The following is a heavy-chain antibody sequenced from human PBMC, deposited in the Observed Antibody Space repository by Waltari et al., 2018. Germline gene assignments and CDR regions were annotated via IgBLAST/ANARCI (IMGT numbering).Heavy chain of an antibody. CDR1: GFMFSIEP. CDR3: AKADFGNPYWFFDL. Sequence: EGQLLESGGGLVQTGGSLRLSCAASGFMFSIEPMTGVRPAPGKGLEWVSTITADGRSRNYADSVKGRFTISRDNSKNILDLQMNTLRAEDTAVYFCAKADFGNPYWFFDLWGRGTLLTVSS. V-gene: IGHV3-23*01. D-gene: IGHD3-10*01. CDR2: ITADGRSR. J-gene: IGHJ2*01.